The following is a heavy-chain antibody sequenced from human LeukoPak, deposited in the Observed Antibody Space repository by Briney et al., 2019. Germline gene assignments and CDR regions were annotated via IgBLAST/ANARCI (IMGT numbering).Heavy chain of an antibody. CDR2: MNGDGSST. V-gene: IGHV3-74*01. Sequence: PGGSLRLSCVASGFTFSTHWMHWVRQAPGKGLVWVSRMNGDGSSTKYADSVKGRFTISRDNSENTLYLQMNSLRAEDTAVYYCGGLTDAFDIWGQGTMVTVSS. J-gene: IGHJ3*02. CDR3: GGLTDAFDI. CDR1: GFTFSTHW.